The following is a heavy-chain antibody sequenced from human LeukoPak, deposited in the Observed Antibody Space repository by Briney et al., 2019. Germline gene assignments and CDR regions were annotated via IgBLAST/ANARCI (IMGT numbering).Heavy chain of an antibody. Sequence: ASVKVSCKASGGTFSSYAISWVRQAPGQGLEWMGGIIPIFGTANYAQRFPGRVTITADESTSTAYMELSSLRSEDTAVYYCARGEVVTYFDYWGQGTLVTVSS. J-gene: IGHJ4*02. CDR3: ARGEVVTYFDY. V-gene: IGHV1-69*13. D-gene: IGHD4-23*01. CDR2: IIPIFGTA. CDR1: GGTFSSYA.